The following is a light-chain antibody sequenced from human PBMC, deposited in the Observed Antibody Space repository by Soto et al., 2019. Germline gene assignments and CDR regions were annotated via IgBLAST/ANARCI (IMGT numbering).Light chain of an antibody. CDR1: RVISSW. CDR2: AAS. J-gene: IGKJ5*01. Sequence: DIQMTQSPSSVSASVGDSVTITCRASRVISSWLAWYQQKPGKAPNLLIYAASNLQSGVPSRCSASGSVTDFTLTISNRQHEDFATYYCQQSHTFPITFGQGTRLEIK. V-gene: IGKV1-12*01. CDR3: QQSHTFPIT.